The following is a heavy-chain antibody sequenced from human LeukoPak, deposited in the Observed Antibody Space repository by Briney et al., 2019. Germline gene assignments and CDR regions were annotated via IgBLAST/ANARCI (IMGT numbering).Heavy chain of an antibody. CDR2: IKQDGSET. CDR3: TRENSGSLSLEY. J-gene: IGHJ4*02. V-gene: IGHV3-7*01. Sequence: GGSLRLSCAASGYTFRIYWMNWVRQAPGKGLEWVASIKQDGSETYYMESVQGRFTISRDNDMNFLYLQLGSLRAEDTAVYYCTRENSGSLSLEYWGQGTLVTVSS. D-gene: IGHD1-26*01. CDR1: GYTFRIYW.